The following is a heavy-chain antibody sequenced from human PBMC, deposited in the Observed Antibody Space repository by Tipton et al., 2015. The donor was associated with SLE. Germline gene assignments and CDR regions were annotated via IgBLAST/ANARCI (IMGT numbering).Heavy chain of an antibody. Sequence: QLVQSGPEVKKPGASVKVSCKASGYTFSSFDINWVRQATGQGLEWMGWMNPNSGNTGYAQKFQGRVTMTRSTSINTAYMELSSLRSEDTAVYYCARDSKMYVWYYGMDVWGQGTTVTVSS. CDR3: ARDSKMYVWYYGMDV. D-gene: IGHD3-16*01. J-gene: IGHJ6*02. CDR2: MNPNSGNT. V-gene: IGHV1-8*01. CDR1: GYTFSSFD.